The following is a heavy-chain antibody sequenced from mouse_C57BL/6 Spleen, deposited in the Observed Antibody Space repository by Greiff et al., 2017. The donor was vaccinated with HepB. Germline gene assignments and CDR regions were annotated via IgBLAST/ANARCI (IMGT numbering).Heavy chain of an antibody. D-gene: IGHD3-2*02. J-gene: IGHJ3*01. Sequence: VQLQESGPGLVAPSQSLSITCTVSGFSLTSYAISWVRQPPGKGLEWLGVIWTGGGTNYNSALKSRLSISKDNSKSQVFLKMNSLQTDDTARYYCARSGDSSGYQAWFAYWGQGTLVTVSA. CDR2: IWTGGGT. V-gene: IGHV2-9-1*01. CDR3: ARSGDSSGYQAWFAY. CDR1: GFSLTSYA.